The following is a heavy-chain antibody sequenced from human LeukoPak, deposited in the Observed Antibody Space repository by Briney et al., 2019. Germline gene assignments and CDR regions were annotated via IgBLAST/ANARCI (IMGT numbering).Heavy chain of an antibody. D-gene: IGHD6-13*01. Sequence: SETLSLTCTVSGGSISSGSYYWRWIRQPAGKGLEWIGYIYYSGSTYYNPSLKSRVTISVDTSKNQFSLKLSSVTAADTAVYYCARVGDSSSWYAPPGYYYGMDVWGQGTTVTVSS. J-gene: IGHJ6*02. CDR3: ARVGDSSSWYAPPGYYYGMDV. CDR2: IYYSGST. V-gene: IGHV4-31*03. CDR1: GGSISSGSYY.